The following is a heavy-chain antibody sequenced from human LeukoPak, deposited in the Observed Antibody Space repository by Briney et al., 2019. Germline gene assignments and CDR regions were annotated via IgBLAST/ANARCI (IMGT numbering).Heavy chain of an antibody. D-gene: IGHD2-2*02. CDR2: INPNSGGT. CDR3: ARRPYYCSSTSCYTWSYYDFWSGYRNRDAFDI. CDR1: GYTFTGYY. J-gene: IGHJ3*02. Sequence: GASVKVSCKASGYTFTGYYMHWVRQAPGQGLEWMGWINPNSGGTNYAQKFQGRVTMTRDTSISTAYTELSRLRSDDTAVYYCARRPYYCSSTSCYTWSYYDFWSGYRNRDAFDIWGQGTMVTVSS. V-gene: IGHV1-2*02.